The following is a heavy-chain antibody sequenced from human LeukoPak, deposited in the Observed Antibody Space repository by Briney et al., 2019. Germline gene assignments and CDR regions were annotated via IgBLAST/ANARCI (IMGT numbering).Heavy chain of an antibody. CDR1: GSPLRSHW. CDR3: ARNNGMDV. CDR2: VNRDGSET. Sequence: GGSLRLSCPAPGSPLRSHWMTWARQVPGGGPEWVANVNRDGSETYYLDSVKGRFTISKDNAKNSLYLRMNSLRAEDTALYHCARNNGMDVWGQGTTVIVSS. J-gene: IGHJ6*02. V-gene: IGHV3-7*03.